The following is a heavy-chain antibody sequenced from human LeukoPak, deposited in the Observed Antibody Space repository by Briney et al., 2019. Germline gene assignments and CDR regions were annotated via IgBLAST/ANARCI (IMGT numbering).Heavy chain of an antibody. Sequence: SETMSLTCAVYGGSFSGYYWSWIRQPPGKGLEWIGEINHSGSTNYNPSLKGRVTISVDTSKNQFSLKLSSVTAADTAVYYCARAAKPGYYYYYYMDVWGKGTTVTVSS. CDR3: ARAAKPGYYYYYYMDV. CDR1: GGSFSGYY. CDR2: INHSGST. V-gene: IGHV4-34*01. J-gene: IGHJ6*03. D-gene: IGHD1-14*01.